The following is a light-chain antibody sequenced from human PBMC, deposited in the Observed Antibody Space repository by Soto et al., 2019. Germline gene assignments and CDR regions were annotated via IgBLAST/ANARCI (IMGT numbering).Light chain of an antibody. J-gene: IGLJ3*02. Sequence: QSALTQPASVSGSPGQSITISCTGTNSDVGNYNLVSWYQQHPGKAPKLMMYEVTKRPSGVSNRFSGSKSGNTASLTISGLQAEDEADYYCCSYAGSATWVFGGGTMVTVL. CDR3: CSYAGSATWV. CDR1: NSDVGNYNL. CDR2: EVT. V-gene: IGLV2-23*02.